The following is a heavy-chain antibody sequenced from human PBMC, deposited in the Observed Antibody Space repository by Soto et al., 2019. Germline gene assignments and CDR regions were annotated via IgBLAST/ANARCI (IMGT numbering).Heavy chain of an antibody. V-gene: IGHV4-39*01. J-gene: IGHJ4*02. CDR3: ARSGYDSSGYYSFDY. D-gene: IGHD3-22*01. CDR1: GGSISSSSYY. CDR2: IYYSGST. Sequence: SETLSLTCTVSGGSISSSSYYWGWIRQPPGKGLEWIGSIYYSGSTYYNPSLKSRVTISVDTSKNQFSLKLSSVTAADTAVYYCARSGYDSSGYYSFDYWGQGTLVTVSS.